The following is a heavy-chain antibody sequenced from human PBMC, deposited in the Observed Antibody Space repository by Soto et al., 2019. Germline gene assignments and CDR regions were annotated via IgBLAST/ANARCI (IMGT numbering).Heavy chain of an antibody. J-gene: IGHJ4*02. CDR1: GGSFSGYY. CDR3: ARDKITGLFDY. D-gene: IGHD2-8*02. Sequence: QVQLQQWGAGLLKPSETLSLTCAVYGGSFSGYYWTWIRQPPGTGLEWMGDINHSGSTNYNPSLKSRVTISVDTSKDQFSLKLTSVTAADTAVYYCARDKITGLFDYWGQGTLVTVSS. CDR2: INHSGST. V-gene: IGHV4-34*01.